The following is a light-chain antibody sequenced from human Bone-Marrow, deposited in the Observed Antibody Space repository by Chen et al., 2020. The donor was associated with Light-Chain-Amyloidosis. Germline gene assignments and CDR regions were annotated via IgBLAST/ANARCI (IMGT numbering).Light chain of an antibody. Sequence: QSALTQPASVSGTPGQSMTIARNRTSSDVGGDNHVSWYQQHPDKAPKLMIYEVTNRPSWFPDRFSGSKSDNTASLTISGLQTEDEADYFCSSYTITNTLVFGSGTRVTVL. CDR2: EVT. V-gene: IGLV2-14*01. CDR3: SSYTITNTLV. CDR1: SSDVGGDNH. J-gene: IGLJ1*01.